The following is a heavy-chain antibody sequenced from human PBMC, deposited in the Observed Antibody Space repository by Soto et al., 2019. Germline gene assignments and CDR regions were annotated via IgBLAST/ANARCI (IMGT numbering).Heavy chain of an antibody. CDR1: GGTFSSYA. Sequence: SVKVSCKASGGTFSSYAISWVRQAPGQGLEWMGGIIPIFGTANYAQKFQGRVTITADKSTSTAYMELSSLRSEDTAVYYCARENYYYDSSGYLGLDYWGQGTLVTVSS. D-gene: IGHD3-22*01. V-gene: IGHV1-69*06. CDR2: IIPIFGTA. J-gene: IGHJ4*02. CDR3: ARENYYYDSSGYLGLDY.